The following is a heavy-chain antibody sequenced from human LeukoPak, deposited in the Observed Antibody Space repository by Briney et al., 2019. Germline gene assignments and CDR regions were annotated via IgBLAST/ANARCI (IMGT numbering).Heavy chain of an antibody. CDR2: FYNSGNT. CDR1: GVSISDYY. D-gene: IGHD3-9*01. V-gene: IGHV4-4*07. CDR3: AREGKEFDSIGSRYFYYYMDV. J-gene: IGHJ6*03. Sequence: SETLSLTCTVSGVSISDYYWSWIRQPAGKGLEWIGRFYNSGNTNYNPSLKSRLTMSLDTSENQFSLKLSSVTAADTAVYYCAREGKEFDSIGSRYFYYYMDVWGKGTTVTVS.